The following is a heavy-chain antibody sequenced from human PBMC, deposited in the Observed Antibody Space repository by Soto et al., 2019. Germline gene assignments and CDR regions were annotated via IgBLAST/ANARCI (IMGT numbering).Heavy chain of an antibody. Sequence: PGGSLRLSCAASGFTFSTYAMNWVRQGPGKGLEWVSFISGSGGRTYYADSVMGRFTISRDNSKNTLFLQMNSLRADDTAVYYCARDSWNFDYWGQGTLVTISS. J-gene: IGHJ4*02. D-gene: IGHD1-1*01. CDR3: ARDSWNFDY. CDR1: GFTFSTYA. V-gene: IGHV3-23*01. CDR2: ISGSGGRT.